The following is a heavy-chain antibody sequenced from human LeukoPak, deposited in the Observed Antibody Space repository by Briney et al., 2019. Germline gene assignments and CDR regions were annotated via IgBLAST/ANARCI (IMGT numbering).Heavy chain of an antibody. Sequence: GGSLRLSCAASGFTFSSYAMSWVRQAPGKGLGWVSAISGSGGSTYYADSVKGRFTISRDNSKNTLYLQMNSLRAEDTAVYYCATYYDSSGYYPPDYWGQGTLVTVSS. J-gene: IGHJ4*02. CDR2: ISGSGGST. D-gene: IGHD3-22*01. V-gene: IGHV3-23*01. CDR1: GFTFSSYA. CDR3: ATYYDSSGYYPPDY.